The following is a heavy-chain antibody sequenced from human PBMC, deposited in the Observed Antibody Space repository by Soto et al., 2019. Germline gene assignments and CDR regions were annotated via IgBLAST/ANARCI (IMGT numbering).Heavy chain of an antibody. CDR1: GYTITSYG. J-gene: IGHJ5*02. Sequence: VCSKASGYTITSYGISWVRQDHGQGLEWMGWISTYNDKRAYAQKLQGRVTMTTDTSTSTAYLELRSLRSDDAALYYFACDFHGGGGRCYDGFDPWGQGTLVTV. CDR3: ACDFHGGGGRCYDGFDP. D-gene: IGHD2-15*01. V-gene: IGHV1-18*01. CDR2: ISTYNDKR.